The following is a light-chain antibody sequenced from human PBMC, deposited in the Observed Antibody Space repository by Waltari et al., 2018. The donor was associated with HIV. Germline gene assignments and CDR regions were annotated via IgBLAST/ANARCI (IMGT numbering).Light chain of an antibody. J-gene: IGLJ2*01. Sequence: QSALTQPASVSGSPGQSITISCPGTSSDVGSYNLVSWYQQHPGKAPKLMIYAVRKRPSGVSNRFSGSKSGNTASLTISGLQAEDEADYYCCSYAGSSTFAVFGGGTKLTVL. CDR3: CSYAGSSTFAV. CDR1: SSDVGSYNL. V-gene: IGLV2-23*02. CDR2: AVR.